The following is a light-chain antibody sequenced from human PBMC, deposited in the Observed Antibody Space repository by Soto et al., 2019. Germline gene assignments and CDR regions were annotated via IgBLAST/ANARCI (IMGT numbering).Light chain of an antibody. J-gene: IGLJ2*01. Sequence: QPVLAQSPSASASLGASVKLTCTLSSGHNTYAIAWHQQHPERGPRYLMKIDSDGSHSKGDGIPDRFSGSSSGAERYLTISSLQSEDEADYYCQTWGAGIRVFGGGTQLTVL. CDR1: SGHNTYA. V-gene: IGLV4-69*02. CDR3: QTWGAGIRV. CDR2: IDSDGSH.